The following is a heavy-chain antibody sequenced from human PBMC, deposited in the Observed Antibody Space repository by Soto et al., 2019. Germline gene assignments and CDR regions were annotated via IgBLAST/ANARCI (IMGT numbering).Heavy chain of an antibody. CDR2: IYYGGST. J-gene: IGHJ4*02. V-gene: IGHV4-59*08. D-gene: IGHD7-27*01. CDR1: GGSISTDY. CDR3: AKNWNWGSLVH. Sequence: SETLSLTCTVSGGSISTDYWIWIRHSPGKGLEWIGFIYYGGSTNYNPSLKSRVTISVDTPKNQFSLKLSSVTAADTAVYYCAKNWNWGSLVHWGQGTLVTVSS.